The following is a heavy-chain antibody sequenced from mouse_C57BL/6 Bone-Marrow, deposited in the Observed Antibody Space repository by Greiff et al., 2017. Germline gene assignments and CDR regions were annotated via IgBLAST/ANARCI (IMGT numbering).Heavy chain of an antibody. Sequence: QVQLQQSGAELAKPGASVKLSCKVSGYTFTSHRMHWVKQRPGQGLEWIGYINPSSGYTKYNQKFKDKATLTADKSSSTAYMQLSSLTCKDSAVYYCGYGYFDYWGQGTTLTVSS. D-gene: IGHD1-1*01. CDR3: GYGYFDY. V-gene: IGHV1-7*01. CDR2: INPSSGYT. J-gene: IGHJ2*01. CDR1: GYTFTSHR.